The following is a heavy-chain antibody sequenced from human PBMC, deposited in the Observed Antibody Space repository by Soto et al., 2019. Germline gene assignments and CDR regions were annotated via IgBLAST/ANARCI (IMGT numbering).Heavy chain of an antibody. J-gene: IGHJ5*02. D-gene: IGHD3-10*01. Sequence: GGSLRLSCAASGFTFSSYAMSWVRQAPGKGLEWVSAISWNSGSIGYADSVKGRFTISRDNAKNSLYLQMNSLRAEDTALYYCAKDISMGWFGELAPSKRPPHNWFDPWGQGTLVTVSS. CDR3: AKDISMGWFGELAPSKRPPHNWFDP. CDR1: GFTFSSYA. CDR2: ISWNSGSI. V-gene: IGHV3-9*01.